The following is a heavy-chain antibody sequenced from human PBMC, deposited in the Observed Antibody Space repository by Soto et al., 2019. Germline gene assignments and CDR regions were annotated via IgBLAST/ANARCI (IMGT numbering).Heavy chain of an antibody. D-gene: IGHD3-16*01. CDR1: GSNFDSYA. J-gene: IGHJ6*02. V-gene: IGHV3-23*01. CDR3: AKGGFWVHYGMDV. CDR2: ISRDGGTT. Sequence: EVQLLESGGGLVQPGGSLRLSCAASGSNFDSYAMNWVRQAPGKRLEWVSAISRDGGTTFYADSVKGRFTISRDNSENTLYMEMNSLRVEDTAVYYCAKGGFWVHYGMDVWGQGTTVTVSS.